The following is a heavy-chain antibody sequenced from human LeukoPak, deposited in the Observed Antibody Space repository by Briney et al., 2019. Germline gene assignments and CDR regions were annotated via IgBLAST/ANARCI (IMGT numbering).Heavy chain of an antibody. V-gene: IGHV1-69*04. CDR3: ASVLYYGSGSLEYLQH. CDR1: GGTFSSYA. D-gene: IGHD3-10*01. J-gene: IGHJ1*01. CDR2: IIPTLGIA. Sequence: SVKVSCKASGGTFSSYAISWVRQAPGQGLEWMGRIIPTLGIANYAQKFQGRVTITADKSTSTAYMELSSLRSEDTAVYYCASVLYYGSGSLEYLQHWGQGTLVTVSS.